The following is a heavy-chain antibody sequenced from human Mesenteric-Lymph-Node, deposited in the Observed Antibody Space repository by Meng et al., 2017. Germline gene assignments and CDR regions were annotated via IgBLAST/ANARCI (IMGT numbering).Heavy chain of an antibody. CDR3: ARVVWFGELLFPAAFDI. V-gene: IGHV4-31*03. CDR2: VYYTGTT. D-gene: IGHD3-10*01. Sequence: SETLSLTCTVSGDSISSGGHFWNWIRQHPGKGLEWIGYVYYTGTTDYNPSLKSRVTISVDTSKNQFSLKLSSVTAADTAVYYCARVVWFGELLFPAAFDIWGQGTMVTVSS. CDR1: GDSISSGGHF. J-gene: IGHJ3*02.